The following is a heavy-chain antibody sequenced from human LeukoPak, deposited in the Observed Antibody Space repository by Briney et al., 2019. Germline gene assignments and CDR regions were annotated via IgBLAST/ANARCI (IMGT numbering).Heavy chain of an antibody. Sequence: PSETLSLTCTVSHGSISNYYWSWIRQTTGKGLEWIGFIYYSGSTNYNPSLKSRVTMSVDTSKNQISLKLSSVTAADTAVYYCARRYCSSTSCFYFDYWGQGTLVTVSS. CDR2: IYYSGST. J-gene: IGHJ4*02. V-gene: IGHV4-59*01. CDR3: ARRYCSSTSCFYFDY. D-gene: IGHD2-2*01. CDR1: HGSISNYY.